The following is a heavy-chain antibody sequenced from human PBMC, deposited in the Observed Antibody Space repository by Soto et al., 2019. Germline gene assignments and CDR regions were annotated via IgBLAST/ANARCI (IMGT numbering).Heavy chain of an antibody. CDR1: GYTFTRYC. D-gene: IGHD6-6*01. V-gene: IGHV1-18*01. J-gene: IGHJ6*02. Sequence: ASVKVSCKASGYTFTRYCISWVRQAPGQGLEWMGWISAYNGNTNYAQKLQGRVTMTADTSTSTAYMELSSLRSEDTAVYYCARGVVRSSEITNYYYGMDVWGQGTTVTVSS. CDR3: ARGVVRSSEITNYYYGMDV. CDR2: ISAYNGNT.